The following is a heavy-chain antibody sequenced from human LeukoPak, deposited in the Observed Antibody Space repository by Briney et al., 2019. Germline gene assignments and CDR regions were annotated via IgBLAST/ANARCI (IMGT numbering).Heavy chain of an antibody. CDR2: INPNSGGT. V-gene: IGHV1-2*02. J-gene: IGHJ5*02. Sequence: GGSVTVSCKASGYTFTGYYMHWVRQAPGQGLEWMGWINPNSGGTNFAQKFQGRVTMTRDTSISTAYMELSRLRSDDTAVYYCAREYYSRALDPWGQGTLDRVSS. CDR1: GYTFTGYY. D-gene: IGHD2-2*01. CDR3: AREYYSRALDP.